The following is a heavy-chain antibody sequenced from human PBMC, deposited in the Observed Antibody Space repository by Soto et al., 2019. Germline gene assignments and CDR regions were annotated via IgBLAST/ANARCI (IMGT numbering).Heavy chain of an antibody. V-gene: IGHV1-69*01. CDR3: WIGSGSDDY. D-gene: IGHD3-10*01. Sequence: QVQLVQSGAEVKKPGSSVKVTCKASGGTFTNYAISWVRQAPGQGLEWMGGVVPLYGSPVYEQKFQARVTITADDSTSTAYMELRSLTSQDTAVYYCWIGSGSDDYWGQGTLVTVSS. CDR2: VVPLYGSP. J-gene: IGHJ4*02. CDR1: GGTFTNYA.